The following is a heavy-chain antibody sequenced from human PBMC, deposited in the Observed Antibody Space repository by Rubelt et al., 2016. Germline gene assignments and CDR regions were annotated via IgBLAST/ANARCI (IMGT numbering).Heavy chain of an antibody. Sequence: QVTLRESGPALVKPTQTLTLTCTFSGFSLSTSGMCVSWIRPPPGKALEWLALIDWDDDKYYSTSLKTRLTISKDTSKNLVILTMTSTYPVDTATYYCARIQLWMARISDAFDIWGQGTMVTVSS. J-gene: IGHJ3*02. V-gene: IGHV2-70*01. CDR2: IDWDDDK. CDR1: GFSLSTSGMC. CDR3: ARIQLWMARISDAFDI. D-gene: IGHD5-24*01.